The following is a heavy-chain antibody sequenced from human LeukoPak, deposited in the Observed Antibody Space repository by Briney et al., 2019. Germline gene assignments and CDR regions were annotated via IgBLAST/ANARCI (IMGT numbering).Heavy chain of an antibody. Sequence: PGGSLRLSCAASGFTVSSNYMSWVRQAPGKGLEWVSVIYSGGSTYYADSLKGRFTISRDNAKNSLYLQMNSLRAEDTAVYYCARGLRWSMAHGRFDYWGQGTLVTVSS. CDR2: IYSGGST. V-gene: IGHV3-53*01. CDR1: GFTVSSNY. CDR3: ARGLRWSMAHGRFDY. J-gene: IGHJ4*02. D-gene: IGHD4-23*01.